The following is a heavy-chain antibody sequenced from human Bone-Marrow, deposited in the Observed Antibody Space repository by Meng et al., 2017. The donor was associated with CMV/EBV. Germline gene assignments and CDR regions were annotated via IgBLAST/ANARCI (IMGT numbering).Heavy chain of an antibody. CDR3: AKSVLRTYYDFWSGDYYYGMDV. D-gene: IGHD3-3*01. CDR2: INWNGGST. Sequence: ETLSLTCAASGFRFSGYSLNWVRQAPGKGLEWVSGINWNGGSTGYADSVKGRFTISRDNAKTSLYLQMNSLRAEDTAVYYCAKSVLRTYYDFWSGDYYYGMDVWGQGTTVTVSS. CDR1: GFRFSGYS. J-gene: IGHJ6*02. V-gene: IGHV3-20*04.